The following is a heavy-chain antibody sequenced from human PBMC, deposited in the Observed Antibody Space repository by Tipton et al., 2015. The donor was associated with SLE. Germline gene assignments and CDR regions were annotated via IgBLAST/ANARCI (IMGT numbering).Heavy chain of an antibody. V-gene: IGHV4-4*07. CDR3: VLLELPLGYCSGGSCPDAFDI. Sequence: TLSLTCTVSGGSISSYYWSWIRQPAGKGLEWIGSIYYSGSTYYNPSLKSRVTISVDTSKNQFSLKLSSVTAADTAVYYCVLLELPLGYCSGGSCPDAFDIWGQGTMVTVSS. D-gene: IGHD2-15*01. CDR2: IYYSGST. CDR1: GGSISSYY. J-gene: IGHJ3*02.